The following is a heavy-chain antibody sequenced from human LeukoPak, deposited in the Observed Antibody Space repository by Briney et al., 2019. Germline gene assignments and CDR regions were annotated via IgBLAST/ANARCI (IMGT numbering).Heavy chain of an antibody. Sequence: ASVKVSCKASGFTFTNYGFSWVRQAPGKGLEWMGGFDPEDGETIYAQKFQGRVTMTEDTSTDTAYMELSSLRSEDTAVYYCATDPVGALGGYWGQGTLVTVSS. V-gene: IGHV1-24*01. CDR2: FDPEDGET. CDR3: ATDPVGALGGY. D-gene: IGHD1-26*01. CDR1: GFTFTNYG. J-gene: IGHJ4*02.